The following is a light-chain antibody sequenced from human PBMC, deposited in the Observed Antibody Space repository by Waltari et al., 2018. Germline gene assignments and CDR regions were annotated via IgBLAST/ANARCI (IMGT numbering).Light chain of an antibody. CDR3: MQGTHWPPL. Sequence: DVVMTQSPLSLPVTLGQPASISCRSSQSLVHSDGNTSLNWFQQRPGQSPRRLIYKVSNRDSGVPDRFSGSGSGTDFTLKISRVEAEDVGVYYCMQGTHWPPLFGQGTKVEIK. CDR2: KVS. V-gene: IGKV2-30*02. CDR1: QSLVHSDGNTS. J-gene: IGKJ1*01.